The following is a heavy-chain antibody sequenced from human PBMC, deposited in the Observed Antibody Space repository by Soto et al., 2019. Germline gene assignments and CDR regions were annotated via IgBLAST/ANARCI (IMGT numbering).Heavy chain of an antibody. V-gene: IGHV1-2*02. Sequence: QVQLVQSGSEVKKPGASVKVSCKASGYPFSDNQIHWLRRAPGQGLERKGRINPKSDDTNYAQKFQGRINMTRDTSIDTAYLELTGLTSDATATYYCARKHSLDYIWWCLDPWGQGTLVTVSS. CDR1: GYPFSDNQ. J-gene: IGHJ5*02. CDR3: ARKHSLDYIWWCLDP. D-gene: IGHD2-21*01. CDR2: INPKSDDT.